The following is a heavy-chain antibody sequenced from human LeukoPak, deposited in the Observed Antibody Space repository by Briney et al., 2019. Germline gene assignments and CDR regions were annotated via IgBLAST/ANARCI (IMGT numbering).Heavy chain of an antibody. D-gene: IGHD6-6*01. J-gene: IGHJ6*03. CDR3: AREGAARGFYYMDV. V-gene: IGHV4-59*01. Sequence: SETLSLTCTVSGGSISSYYWNWIRQPPGKGLEWIGYIYYSGSTNYNPSLKSRVTISVDTSKNQFSLKLSSVTAADTAVYYCAREGAARGFYYMDVWGKGTTVTVSS. CDR1: GGSISSYY. CDR2: IYYSGST.